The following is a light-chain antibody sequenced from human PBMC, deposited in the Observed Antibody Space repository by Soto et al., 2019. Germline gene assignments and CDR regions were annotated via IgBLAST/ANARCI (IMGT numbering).Light chain of an antibody. CDR1: QSISSSY. V-gene: IGKV3-20*01. Sequence: EIVLTQSPGTLSLSPGERATLSCRASQSISSSYLAWYQHKPGQGPRLVIYGGSSRATGIPDRFSGSESGTDFTLTIARLEPEDFAVYYCQQYGSSPYTFGQGTKLDIK. CDR3: QQYGSSPYT. CDR2: GGS. J-gene: IGKJ2*01.